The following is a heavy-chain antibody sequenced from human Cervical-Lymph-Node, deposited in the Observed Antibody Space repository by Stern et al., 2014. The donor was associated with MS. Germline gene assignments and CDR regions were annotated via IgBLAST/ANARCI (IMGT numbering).Heavy chain of an antibody. D-gene: IGHD6-13*01. CDR1: GFSFSRYA. CDR2: IGYNESNL. J-gene: IGHJ4*02. V-gene: IGHV3-33*01. Sequence: VQLVESGGGVVQPGRSLRLSCAASGFSFSRYAMHWVRQAPGKGLEWVELIGYNESNLYYADSVTGRFTISRDNFKSTLYLQMTSLIAEDTAVYYCASAYSSSHYYFDYWGQGTLVTVSS. CDR3: ASAYSSSHYYFDY.